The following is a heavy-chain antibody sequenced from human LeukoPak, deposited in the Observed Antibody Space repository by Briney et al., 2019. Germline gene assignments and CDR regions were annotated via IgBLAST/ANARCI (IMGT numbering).Heavy chain of an antibody. CDR1: GFIFSNYA. V-gene: IGHV3-23*01. CDR2: ISGGGGHT. CDR3: AKSPTYYYDNSGYRYFDY. J-gene: IGHJ4*02. Sequence: GGSLRLSCAASGFIFSNYAMSWVRQAPGKGLEWVSSISGGGGHTNYADSVKGRFTISRDNSKNTAYLQMNSLRAEDTAVYYCAKSPTYYYDNSGYRYFDYWGQGTLVTVSS. D-gene: IGHD3-22*01.